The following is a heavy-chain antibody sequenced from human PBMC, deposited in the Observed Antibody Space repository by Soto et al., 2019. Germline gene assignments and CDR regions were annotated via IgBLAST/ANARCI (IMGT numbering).Heavy chain of an antibody. CDR2: IIPIFGTA. J-gene: IGHJ6*02. Sequence: SVKVSCKASGGTFSSYAISWVRQAPGQGLEWMGGIIPIFGTANYAQKVQGRVTITADESTSTAYMELSSLRSEDTAVYYCARSITIFGVVFSLYYYYGMDVWGQGTTVTVSS. V-gene: IGHV1-69*13. D-gene: IGHD3-3*01. CDR3: ARSITIFGVVFSLYYYYGMDV. CDR1: GGTFSSYA.